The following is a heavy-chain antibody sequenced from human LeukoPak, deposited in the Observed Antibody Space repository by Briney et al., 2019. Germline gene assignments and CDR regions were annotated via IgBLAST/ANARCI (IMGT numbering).Heavy chain of an antibody. CDR3: ARGIASGSGNWGNWFDP. J-gene: IGHJ5*02. CDR1: GFTFNIYS. D-gene: IGHD3-10*01. CDR2: ITSVSNTI. V-gene: IGHV3-48*04. Sequence: GGSLRLSCAASGFTFNIYSMNWVRQAPGKGLEWVSYITSVSNTIHYADSVKGRFTISRDNAKNLVYLEMNSLRAEDAAVYYCARGIASGSGNWGNWFDPWGQGTLVTVSS.